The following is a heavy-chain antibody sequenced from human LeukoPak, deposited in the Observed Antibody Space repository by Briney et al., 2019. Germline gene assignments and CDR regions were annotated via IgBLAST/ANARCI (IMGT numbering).Heavy chain of an antibody. D-gene: IGHD2/OR15-2a*01. CDR3: VSFYETY. CDR1: GFTFSSYD. V-gene: IGHV3-23*01. CDR2: ISGSGGST. J-gene: IGHJ4*02. Sequence: GGSLRLSCAASGFTFSSYDMHWVRQAPGKGLEWVSAISGSGGSTYYADSVKGRFTISKDNAKNTVYLQMNSLRAEDTAVYYCVSFYETYWGRGTLVTVSS.